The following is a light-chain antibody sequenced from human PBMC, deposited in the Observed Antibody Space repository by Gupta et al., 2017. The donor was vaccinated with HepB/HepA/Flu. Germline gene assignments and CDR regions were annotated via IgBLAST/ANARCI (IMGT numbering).Light chain of an antibody. Sequence: DIQMTQSPSSLSASVGARVTITCRASQDISNYLAWYQQTPGKAPKLLIYTASKLQSGVPSRFSGSGSGTDFTLTISSRQPEDVATYYCQKYNSALGWTFGQGTKVEIK. CDR3: QKYNSALGWT. V-gene: IGKV1-27*01. CDR1: QDISNY. J-gene: IGKJ1*01. CDR2: TAS.